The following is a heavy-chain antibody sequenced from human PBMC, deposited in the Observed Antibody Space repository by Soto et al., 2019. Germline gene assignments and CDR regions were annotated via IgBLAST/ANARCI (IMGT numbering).Heavy chain of an antibody. Sequence: SETLSLTCTVSGGSISSYYWSWIRQPPGKGLEWIGYIYYSGSTNYNPSLKSRVTISVDTSKNQFSLKLSSVTAADTAVYYCARVFHYEGENYFDYWGQGTLVTVSS. CDR2: IYYSGST. V-gene: IGHV4-59*01. CDR1: GGSISSYY. J-gene: IGHJ4*02. D-gene: IGHD3-16*01. CDR3: ARVFHYEGENYFDY.